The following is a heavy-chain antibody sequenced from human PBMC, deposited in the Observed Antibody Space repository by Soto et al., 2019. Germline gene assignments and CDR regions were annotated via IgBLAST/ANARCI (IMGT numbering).Heavy chain of an antibody. D-gene: IGHD4-4*01. CDR3: ARVASDYINSVDH. CDR1: GFTFNAYA. Sequence: EVQLLESGGGLVLPGGSLRLSCAASGFTFNAYAMTWVRQAPGKGLEWVSAIGGSGGNRYYAASVKGRFTIARDNSKDALDLQMTSLRVEDTAVYYCARVASDYINSVDHWGQGILVTFSS. J-gene: IGHJ4*02. CDR2: IGGSGGNR. V-gene: IGHV3-23*01.